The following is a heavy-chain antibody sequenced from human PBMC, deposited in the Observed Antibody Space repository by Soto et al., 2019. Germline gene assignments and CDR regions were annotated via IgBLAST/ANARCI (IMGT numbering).Heavy chain of an antibody. CDR3: ARELEVISYDYYGMDV. J-gene: IGHJ6*02. CDR2: IIPIFGTA. D-gene: IGHD3-16*02. V-gene: IGHV1-69*12. CDR1: GGTFSSYA. Sequence: QVQLVQSGAEVKKPGSSVKVSCKASGGTFSSYAISWVRQAPGQGLEWMGGIIPIFGTANYAQKVQGRVTITADESKRTAHMELNSLRSEHPAVYYCARELEVISYDYYGMDVWGQGTTVTVSS.